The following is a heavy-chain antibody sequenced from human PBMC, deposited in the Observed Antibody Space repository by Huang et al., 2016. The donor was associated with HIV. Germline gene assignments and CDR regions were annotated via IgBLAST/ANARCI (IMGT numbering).Heavy chain of an antibody. V-gene: IGHV4-39*02. Sequence: QLQLQESGPGLVKPSEPLSLTCTVSGGSIGSDNYYWGWIRQPPGKGLEWIGSIYYSGSTYYTPSLKRRVTITGDTCTNHFSLRMRSVTAADTAVYYCARLPGSITMIRGVITDPYWGQGTLVTVSS. CDR3: ARLPGSITMIRGVITDPY. D-gene: IGHD3-10*01. CDR1: GGSIGSDNYY. J-gene: IGHJ4*02. CDR2: IYYSGST.